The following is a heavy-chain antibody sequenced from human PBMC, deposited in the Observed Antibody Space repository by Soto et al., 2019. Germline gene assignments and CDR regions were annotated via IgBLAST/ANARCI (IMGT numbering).Heavy chain of an antibody. CDR2: ISAYNGNT. D-gene: IGHD6-19*01. CDR1: GYTFTSYG. J-gene: IGHJ5*02. Sequence: ASVKVSCKASGYTFTSYGISWVRQAPRQGLEGMGWISAYNGNTNYAQKLQGRVTMTTDTYTSTAYMELRSLRSDDTAVYYCARVGAGAGTGWFDPWGQGTLVTVSS. V-gene: IGHV1-18*04. CDR3: ARVGAGAGTGWFDP.